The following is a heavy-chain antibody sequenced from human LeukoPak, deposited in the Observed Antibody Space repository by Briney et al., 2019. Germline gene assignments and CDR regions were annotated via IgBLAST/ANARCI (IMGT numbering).Heavy chain of an antibody. CDR3: ARHGYYDSSGNYWAQPFDY. V-gene: IGHV4-34*01. J-gene: IGHJ4*02. CDR1: GESFSGYY. CDR2: VNLDGST. Sequence: SETLSLTCAVYGESFSGYYWSWIRQPPGKGLEWIGEVNLDGSTNYNPSLKSRVTISLDTSKNQFSLKLTSVTAADTAVYYCARHGYYDSSGNYWAQPFDYWGQGTLVTVSS. D-gene: IGHD3-22*01.